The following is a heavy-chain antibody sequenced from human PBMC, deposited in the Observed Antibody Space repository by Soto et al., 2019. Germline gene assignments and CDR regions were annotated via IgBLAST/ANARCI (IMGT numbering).Heavy chain of an antibody. CDR1: GFTFSSYG. Sequence: QVQLVESGGGVVQPGRSLRLSCAASGFTFSSYGMHWVRQAPGKGLEWVAVISYDGSNKYYAYSVKGRFTISRDNSKNTLYLQMHGLRAEYTAVYYCAQDALDCISNSGATYYFDSWGQGTLVTVSS. CDR3: AQDALDCISNSGATYYFDS. D-gene: IGHD2-2*01. J-gene: IGHJ4*02. CDR2: ISYDGSNK. V-gene: IGHV3-30*18.